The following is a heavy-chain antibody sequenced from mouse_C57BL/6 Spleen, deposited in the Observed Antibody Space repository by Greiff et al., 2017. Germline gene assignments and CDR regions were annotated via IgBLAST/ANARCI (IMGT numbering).Heavy chain of an antibody. CDR3: ARWYYGSSYEGIYFDY. D-gene: IGHD1-1*01. V-gene: IGHV1-76*01. Sequence: VQVVESGAELVRPGASVKLSCKASGYTFTDYYINWVKQRPGQGLEWIARIYPGSGNTYYNEKFKGKATLTAEKSSSTAYMQLSSLTSEDSAVYFCARWYYGSSYEGIYFDYWGQGTTLTVSS. CDR1: GYTFTDYY. CDR2: IYPGSGNT. J-gene: IGHJ2*01.